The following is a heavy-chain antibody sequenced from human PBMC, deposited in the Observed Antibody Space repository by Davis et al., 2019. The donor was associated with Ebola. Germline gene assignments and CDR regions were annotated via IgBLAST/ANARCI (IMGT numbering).Heavy chain of an antibody. D-gene: IGHD3-10*01. CDR1: GYTFTSYG. CDR3: ARGMIWDGSGSYDY. J-gene: IGHJ4*02. CDR2: ISVYNGNT. Sequence: ASVKVSCKASGYTFTSYGISWVRQAPGQGLEWMGWISVYNGNTNYAQKFQGRVTMTTDTATSTAYMELRSLRSDDTAFYYCARGMIWDGSGSYDYWGQGTLVTVSS. V-gene: IGHV1-18*01.